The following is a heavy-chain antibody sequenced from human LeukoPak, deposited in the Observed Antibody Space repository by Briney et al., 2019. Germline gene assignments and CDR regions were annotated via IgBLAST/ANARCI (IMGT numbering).Heavy chain of an antibody. CDR3: ARGATGVQFDY. D-gene: IGHD5-24*01. Sequence: GGSLRLSCAASGFTFSSYWMHWVRQAPGKGLEWVAVISYDGSNKYYADSVKGRFTISRDNSKNTLYLQMNSLRAEDTAVYYCARGATGVQFDYWGQGTLVTVSS. V-gene: IGHV3-30*03. CDR1: GFTFSSYW. CDR2: ISYDGSNK. J-gene: IGHJ4*02.